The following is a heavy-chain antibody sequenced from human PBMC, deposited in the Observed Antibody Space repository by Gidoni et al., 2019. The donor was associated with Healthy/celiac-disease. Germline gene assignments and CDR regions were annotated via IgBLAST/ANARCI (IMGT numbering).Heavy chain of an antibody. CDR1: GFTFSSSA. V-gene: IGHV3-23*01. Sequence: EVQLLESGGGLVQPVGSLILACAASGFTFSSSAMSWVRQAPGKGLEWVSAISGSGGSTYYADPVKGRFTISRDNSKNTLYLQMNSLRAEDTAVYYCAKEGSGWPRGAFDIWGQGTMVTVSS. CDR3: AKEGSGWPRGAFDI. J-gene: IGHJ3*02. CDR2: ISGSGGST. D-gene: IGHD6-19*01.